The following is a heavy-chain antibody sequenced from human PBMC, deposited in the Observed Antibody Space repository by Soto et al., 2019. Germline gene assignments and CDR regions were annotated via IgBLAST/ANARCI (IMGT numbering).Heavy chain of an antibody. CDR2: ISHDGHA. Sequence: SETLSLTCSVLDDSISNSRYYLGWIRQSPEKGLEWIGSISHDGHAYYNPPLKSRVTLFADTSRNQFSLKMKSVTAADTAVYYCARRNYDSSGYPLLFFDYWGQGTLVTVSS. CDR3: ARRNYDSSGYPLLFFDY. V-gene: IGHV4-39*01. J-gene: IGHJ4*02. D-gene: IGHD3-22*01. CDR1: DDSISNSRYY.